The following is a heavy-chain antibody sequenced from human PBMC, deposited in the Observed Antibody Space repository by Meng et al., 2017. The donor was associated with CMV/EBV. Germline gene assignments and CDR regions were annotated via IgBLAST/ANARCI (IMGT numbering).Heavy chain of an antibody. D-gene: IGHD3-3*01. V-gene: IGHV4-38-2*02. Sequence: GSLRLSCTVSGYSISSGYYWGWIRQPPGKGLEWIGSIYHSGSTYYNPSLKSRVTISVDTSKNQFSLKLSSVTAADTAVYYCAKDRGVFWSGYYWDFDYWGQGTLVTVSS. J-gene: IGHJ4*02. CDR1: GYSISSGYY. CDR3: AKDRGVFWSGYYWDFDY. CDR2: IYHSGST.